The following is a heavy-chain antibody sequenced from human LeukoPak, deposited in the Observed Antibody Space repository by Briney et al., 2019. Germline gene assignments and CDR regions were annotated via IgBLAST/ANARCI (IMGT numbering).Heavy chain of an antibody. CDR1: GYTFTSYY. Sequence: GASVKVSCKASGYTFTSYYMHWVRQAPGQGLEWMGIINPSGGSTSYAQKFQGRVTMTRDTSTSTVYMELSSLRSEDTAVYYCARGTPRSYSGSFRDYFDYWGQGTLVTVSS. D-gene: IGHD1-26*01. CDR2: INPSGGST. CDR3: ARGTPRSYSGSFRDYFDY. J-gene: IGHJ4*02. V-gene: IGHV1-46*01.